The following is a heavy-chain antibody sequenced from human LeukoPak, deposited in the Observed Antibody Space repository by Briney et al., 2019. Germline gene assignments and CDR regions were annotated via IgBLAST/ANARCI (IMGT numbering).Heavy chain of an antibody. V-gene: IGHV4-4*08. CDR1: GVSITRFY. CDR3: VQTTGWPGFDY. CDR2: IYTGGSGFNGGST. D-gene: IGHD1-1*01. Sequence: SETLSLTCTVSGVSITRFYWTWVRQPPGKGLEWIADIYTGGSGFNGGSTIYDSSLKSRVTISVDKSNNRFCLNLSSVTAADTAVYFCVQTTGWPGFDYWGQGALVSASS. J-gene: IGHJ4*01.